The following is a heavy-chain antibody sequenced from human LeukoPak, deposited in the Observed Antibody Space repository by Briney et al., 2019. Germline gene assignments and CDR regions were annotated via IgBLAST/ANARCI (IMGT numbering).Heavy chain of an antibody. CDR2: VSPDGRTT. CDR3: SRNGLASTYDI. CDR1: GFTFSSYW. J-gene: IGHJ3*02. V-gene: IGHV3-74*01. D-gene: IGHD3/OR15-3a*01. Sequence: GGSLRLSCAASGFTFSSYWMHWVRQTPGKGLLLVSYVSPDGRTTYYGDSVKGRLTISRDNPKNTLYLQLNSLSAEDTAVYYCSRNGLASTYDIWGQGTMVTVSS.